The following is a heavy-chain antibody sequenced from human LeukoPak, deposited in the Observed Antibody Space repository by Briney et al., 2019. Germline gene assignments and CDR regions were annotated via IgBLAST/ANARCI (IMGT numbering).Heavy chain of an antibody. J-gene: IGHJ6*02. V-gene: IGHV3-7*01. Sequence: PGGSLRLSCAASGFTFSSHWMTWVRQAPGKGLEWVANIKEDGSDKYYMDSVKGRFTLSRDNARHSLYLQMNSLRVEDTAVYYCARGWDFSYYYNYYGMDVWGQGTTVTVSS. CDR1: GFTFSSHW. D-gene: IGHD1-26*01. CDR3: ARGWDFSYYYNYYGMDV. CDR2: IKEDGSDK.